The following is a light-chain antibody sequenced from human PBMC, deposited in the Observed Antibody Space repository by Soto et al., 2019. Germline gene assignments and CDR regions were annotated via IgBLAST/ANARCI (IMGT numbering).Light chain of an antibody. CDR3: QHYSTWLWT. Sequence: EIVVTQSPATLSVSPGERATLSCRASQSVSSKLAWYQQKPGRGPRLLIYGASSRATGIPARFSGSGSGTEFTLTISSLQSEDFAVYYCQHYSTWLWTFGQGTKVEIK. CDR2: GAS. CDR1: QSVSSK. J-gene: IGKJ1*01. V-gene: IGKV3-15*01.